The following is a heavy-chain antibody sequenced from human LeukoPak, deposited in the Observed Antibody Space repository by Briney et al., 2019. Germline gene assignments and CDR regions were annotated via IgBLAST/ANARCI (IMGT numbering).Heavy chain of an antibody. D-gene: IGHD2-21*02. V-gene: IGHV3-7*01. Sequence: GGSLRLSCAASGFTFSIYWMSWVRQAPGKGLEWVANINQDGRQKYYVDSVKGRFHMSRDKAKNSLFLQLRRLRAEHTSVYYCVAGDWGARDSIDLWGRGTMVTVSS. CDR2: INQDGRQK. J-gene: IGHJ3*01. CDR1: GFTFSIYW. CDR3: VAGDWGARDSIDL.